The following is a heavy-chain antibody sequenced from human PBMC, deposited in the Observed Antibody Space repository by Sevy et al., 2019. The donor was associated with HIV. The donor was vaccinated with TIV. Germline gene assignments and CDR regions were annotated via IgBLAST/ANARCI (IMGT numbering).Heavy chain of an antibody. Sequence: GGSLRLSCAASGFTFSSYAMSWVRQAPGKGLEWVSAISGSGGSTYYADSVKGRFTISRDNSKNTLYLQMNILRAEDTAVYYCAKTLGNYYYYYYMDVWGKGTTVTVSS. CDR2: ISGSGGST. V-gene: IGHV3-23*01. CDR1: GFTFSSYA. D-gene: IGHD7-27*01. J-gene: IGHJ6*03. CDR3: AKTLGNYYYYYYMDV.